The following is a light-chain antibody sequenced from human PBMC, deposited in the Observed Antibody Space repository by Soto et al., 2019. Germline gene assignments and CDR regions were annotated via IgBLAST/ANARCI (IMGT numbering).Light chain of an antibody. CDR3: HQSYSSPPT. CDR2: ATS. CDR1: QIISNY. J-gene: IGKJ2*01. V-gene: IGKV1-39*01. Sequence: DIQMTQSPSSLSASVGDRVSITCRASQIISNYINWYQQKPGKAPKFLIYATSRLQSGVPSRFSGSGSGTDFTLTISSLQPEDFATYYCHQSYSSPPTFGQGTKLEI.